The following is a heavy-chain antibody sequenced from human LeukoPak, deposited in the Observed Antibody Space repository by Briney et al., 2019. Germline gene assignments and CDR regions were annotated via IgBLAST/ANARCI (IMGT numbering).Heavy chain of an antibody. V-gene: IGHV3-48*01. CDR3: ARDRHVPGLYYYYMDV. CDR2: ISSSSATI. CDR1: GFAISGNY. Sequence: GGSLRLSCAPSGFAISGNYMSWVRQAPGKGLESVSYISSSSATIFYADSVKGRFTISRDNAKNSLYLQMNSLRPEDTAVYFCARDRHVPGLYYYYMDVWGKGITVTVSS. J-gene: IGHJ6*03. D-gene: IGHD6-6*01.